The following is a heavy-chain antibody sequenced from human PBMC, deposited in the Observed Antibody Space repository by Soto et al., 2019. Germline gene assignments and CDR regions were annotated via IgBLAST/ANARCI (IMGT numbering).Heavy chain of an antibody. CDR1: GFTFSSYA. V-gene: IGHV3-23*01. D-gene: IGHD6-13*01. Sequence: GGSLRLSCAASGFTFSSYAMSWVRQAPGKGLEWVSAISGSGGSTYYADSVKGRFTISRDNSKNTLYLQMNSLRAEDAAVYYCAENRGSSWLFDYWGQGTLVTVSS. J-gene: IGHJ4*02. CDR3: AENRGSSWLFDY. CDR2: ISGSGGST.